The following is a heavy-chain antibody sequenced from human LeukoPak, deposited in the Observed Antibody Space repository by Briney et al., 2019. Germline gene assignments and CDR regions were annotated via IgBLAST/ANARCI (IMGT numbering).Heavy chain of an antibody. CDR1: GGSISSYY. CDR3: ARGADSSGYYSIFYFDY. J-gene: IGHJ4*02. CDR2: IYYSGST. D-gene: IGHD3-22*01. Sequence: SETLSLTCTVSGGSISSYYWNWIRQPPGMRLEWIGYIYYSGSTNYNPSLKSRVTISVDTSKNQFSLKLSSVTAADTAVYYCARGADSSGYYSIFYFDYWGQGTLVTVSS. V-gene: IGHV4-59*01.